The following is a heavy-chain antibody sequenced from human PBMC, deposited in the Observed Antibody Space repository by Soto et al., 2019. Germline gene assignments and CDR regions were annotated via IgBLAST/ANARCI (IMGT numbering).Heavy chain of an antibody. CDR1: GGPFSNYW. V-gene: IGHV3-74*01. CDR3: APNWFDP. CDR2: INGHGNTT. Sequence: PGGSLRLSCAASGGPFSNYWMHWVRQAPGKGLVWISRINGHGNTTNYADSVRGRFTISRDNAKNTLFLQMNSLRAEDAAVYYCAPNWFDPWGQGTLVTVSS. J-gene: IGHJ5*02.